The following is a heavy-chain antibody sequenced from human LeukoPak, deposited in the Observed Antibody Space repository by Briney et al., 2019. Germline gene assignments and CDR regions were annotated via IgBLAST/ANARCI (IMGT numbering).Heavy chain of an antibody. CDR3: AKSGDGRTDY. CDR2: ISGSGGST. D-gene: IGHD3-10*01. CDR1: GFTFSNYG. J-gene: IGHJ4*02. Sequence: PGGSLRLSCAASGFTFSNYGMSWVRQAPGKGLEWVSAISGSGGSTYYAHSVKGRFTISRDNSKNTLYLQMNSPRAEDTAVYYCAKSGDGRTDYWGQGTLVTVSS. V-gene: IGHV3-23*01.